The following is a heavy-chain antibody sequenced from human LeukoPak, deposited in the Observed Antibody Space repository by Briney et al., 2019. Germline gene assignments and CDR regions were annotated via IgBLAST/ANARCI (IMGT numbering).Heavy chain of an antibody. CDR3: ARDLYSSGWPRGFDY. CDR2: IRYDGSIK. J-gene: IGHJ4*02. D-gene: IGHD6-19*01. CDR1: GFTFANYG. Sequence: GGSLRLSCAASGFTFANYGMHWARQAPGKGLEWVAFIRYDGSIKYYADSVKGRFTISRDSSKNTLYLQMNSLRAEDTAVYYCARDLYSSGWPRGFDYWGQGTLVTVSS. V-gene: IGHV3-30*02.